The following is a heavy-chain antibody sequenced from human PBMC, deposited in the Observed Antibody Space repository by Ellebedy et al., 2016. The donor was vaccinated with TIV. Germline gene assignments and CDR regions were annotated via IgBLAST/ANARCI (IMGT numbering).Heavy chain of an antibody. CDR2: ISSSSSTI. Sequence: GESLKISCAASGFTFSDYYMSWIRQAPGKGLEWVSYISSSSSTIYYADSVKGRFTISRDNAKNSLYLQVNSLRDEDTAVYYCARDPHPPFYGDYVNPNWYLDLWGRGTLVTVSS. CDR3: ARDPHPPFYGDYVNPNWYLDL. CDR1: GFTFSDYY. J-gene: IGHJ2*01. D-gene: IGHD4-17*01. V-gene: IGHV3-11*04.